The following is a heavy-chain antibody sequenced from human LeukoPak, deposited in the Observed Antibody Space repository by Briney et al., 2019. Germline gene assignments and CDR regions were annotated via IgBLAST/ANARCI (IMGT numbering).Heavy chain of an antibody. CDR1: GGTFSSYA. CDR2: IIPIFGTA. Sequence: GASVKVSCKXSGGTFSSYAISWVRQAPGQGLEWMGRIIPIFGTANYAQKFQGRVTITTDESTSTAYMELSSLRSEDTAVYYCARCYYYDSSGYSYYFDYWGQGTLVTVSS. J-gene: IGHJ4*02. V-gene: IGHV1-69*05. D-gene: IGHD3-22*01. CDR3: ARCYYYDSSGYSYYFDY.